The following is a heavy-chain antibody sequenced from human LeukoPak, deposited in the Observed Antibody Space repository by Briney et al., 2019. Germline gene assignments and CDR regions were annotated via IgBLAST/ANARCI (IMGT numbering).Heavy chain of an antibody. CDR3: AKDYDSSGYFLFDY. J-gene: IGHJ4*02. V-gene: IGHV3-9*01. Sequence: AMRWXXXAPGKGLEWVSGISWNSGSIGYADSVKGRFTISRDNAKNSLYLQMNSLRAEDTALYYCAKDYDSSGYFLFDYWGQGTLVTVSS. CDR1: A. CDR2: ISWNSGSI. D-gene: IGHD3-22*01.